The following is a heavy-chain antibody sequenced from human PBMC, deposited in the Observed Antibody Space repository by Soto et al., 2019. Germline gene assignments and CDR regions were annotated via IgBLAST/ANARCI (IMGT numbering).Heavy chain of an antibody. CDR1: GYTFTNYW. CDR2: IYPGDSDT. V-gene: IGHV5-51*01. J-gene: IGHJ6*02. Sequence: GESLKISCKGSGYTFTNYWIGWVRQMPGKGPEWMGIIYPGDSDTKYNPSFQGQVTISADKSITTTYLQWSSLKASDTSIYYCAASICYYGMDVWGQGTTVTVSS. CDR3: AASICYYGMDV.